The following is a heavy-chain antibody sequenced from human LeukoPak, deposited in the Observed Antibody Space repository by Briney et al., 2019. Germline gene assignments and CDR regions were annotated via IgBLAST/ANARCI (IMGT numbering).Heavy chain of an antibody. V-gene: IGHV4-39*07. J-gene: IGHJ2*01. CDR1: GGSISYSNSY. CDR2: IETSGNT. D-gene: IGHD6-13*01. CDR3: ARVSSSWYQDWYFDL. Sequence: SETLSLTCTVSGGSISYSNSYWGWIRQPPGKGLEWIGRIETSGNTNYKPSLKSRVTMSVDTSKNQFSLKLSSVTAADTAVYYCARVSSSWYQDWYFDLWGRGTLVTVSS.